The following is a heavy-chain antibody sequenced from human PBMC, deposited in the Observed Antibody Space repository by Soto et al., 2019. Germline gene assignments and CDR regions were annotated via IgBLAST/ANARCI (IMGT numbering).Heavy chain of an antibody. CDR2: IYYSGST. CDR3: ARDLGYCSGGSCYPNDAFDI. Sequence: SQTLSLPCTVSGGSISSYYWSWIRQPPGKGLEWIGYIYYSGSTNYNPSLKSRVTISVDTSKNQFSLNLSSVTAADTAVYYCARDLGYCSGGSCYPNDAFDIWGQGTMVTVSS. D-gene: IGHD2-15*01. V-gene: IGHV4-59*01. J-gene: IGHJ3*02. CDR1: GGSISSYY.